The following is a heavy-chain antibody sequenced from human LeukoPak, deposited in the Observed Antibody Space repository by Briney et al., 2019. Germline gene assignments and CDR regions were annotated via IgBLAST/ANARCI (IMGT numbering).Heavy chain of an antibody. V-gene: IGHV3-74*01. J-gene: IGHJ4*02. Sequence: GGSLRLSCAASGFPFSSYAMYWVRQAPGEGLVWVSRVHGDGNNIGYTDFVEGRFTISRDNAKNTLYLEMSSLRREDTAVYYCARARVGDPTDYWGQGTLVTVSS. CDR1: GFPFSSYA. CDR2: VHGDGNNI. D-gene: IGHD1-26*01. CDR3: ARARVGDPTDY.